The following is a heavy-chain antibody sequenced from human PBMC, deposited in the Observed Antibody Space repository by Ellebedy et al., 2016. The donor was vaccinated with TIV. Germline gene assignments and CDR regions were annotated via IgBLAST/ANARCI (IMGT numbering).Heavy chain of an antibody. J-gene: IGHJ6*02. Sequence: SETLSLXXAVYGGSFSGYLWSWIRKPPGKGLEWIGQIEQGGTFTYNPPLKGRVTMSEVTSKNQFSLNLRSVTAADTAVYYCVRGPVRITLADGTFYEGLDVWGQGTTVTVS. CDR2: IEQGGTF. CDR3: VRGPVRITLADGTFYEGLDV. V-gene: IGHV4-34*01. D-gene: IGHD3-9*01. CDR1: GGSFSGYL.